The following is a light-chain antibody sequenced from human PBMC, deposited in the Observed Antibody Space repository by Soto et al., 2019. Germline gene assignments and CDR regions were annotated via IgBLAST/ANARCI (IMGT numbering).Light chain of an antibody. Sequence: QSVLTQPPSASGAPGQRVTLSCIGGSSNVGFNAVNWYQQLPGAAPKLLIHGNSQRPSGVPDRFSGSKSGTSASLAIIGLRAEDEAHYYCSSYTSSSTPYVFGTGTKVTVL. J-gene: IGLJ1*01. CDR1: SSNVGFNA. V-gene: IGLV1-44*01. CDR2: GNS. CDR3: SSYTSSSTPYV.